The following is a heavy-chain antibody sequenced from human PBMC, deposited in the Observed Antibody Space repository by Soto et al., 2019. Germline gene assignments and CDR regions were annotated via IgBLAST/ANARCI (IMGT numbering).Heavy chain of an antibody. Sequence: GESLKISCNGSGYSFTNYWIGWVRQMPGKGLEWMGIINPADSDTRYSPSFQGQVTVSVDKSISTAYLQRGSLKASDTAMYYCVRPDRTGYYSHWGQGTQVTVSS. J-gene: IGHJ4*02. CDR2: INPADSDT. V-gene: IGHV5-51*01. D-gene: IGHD3-9*01. CDR3: VRPDRTGYYSH. CDR1: GYSFTNYW.